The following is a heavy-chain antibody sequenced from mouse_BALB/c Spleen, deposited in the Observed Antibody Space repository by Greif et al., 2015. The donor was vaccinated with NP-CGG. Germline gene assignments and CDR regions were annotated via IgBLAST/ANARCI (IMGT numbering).Heavy chain of an antibody. J-gene: IGHJ4*01. CDR2: IRSKSNNYAT. D-gene: IGHD2-3*01. CDR3: VRHFYDKMAMDY. Sequence: VQLKESGGGLVQPKGSLKLSCAASGFTFNTYAMNWVRQAPGKGLEWVARIRSKSNNYATYYADSVKDRFTISRDDSQSMLYLQMSNLKTEDTAMYYCVRHFYDKMAMDYWGQGTSVTVSS. CDR1: GFTFNTYA. V-gene: IGHV10-1*02.